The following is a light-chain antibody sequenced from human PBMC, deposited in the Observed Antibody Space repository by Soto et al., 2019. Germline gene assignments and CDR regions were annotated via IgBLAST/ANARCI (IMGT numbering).Light chain of an antibody. V-gene: IGKV3-20*01. CDR3: QQYGSLPWT. Sequence: EIVLTQSPGTLSLSPGERATLSCRASQSVSSSYLAWYQQKPGQAPRLLIYGASSRATGIPDRFSGSGSGTDFTLTISRLAPEDFSVYYCQQYGSLPWTFDQGTKVEIK. CDR1: QSVSSSY. J-gene: IGKJ1*01. CDR2: GAS.